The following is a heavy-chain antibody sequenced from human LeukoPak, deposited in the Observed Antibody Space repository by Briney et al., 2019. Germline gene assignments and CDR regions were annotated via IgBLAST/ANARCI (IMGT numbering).Heavy chain of an antibody. CDR3: AKTGAGIRGGYFDY. J-gene: IGHJ4*02. CDR2: NDSGGNT. Sequence: GGSLRLSCAASGFTFSSYAMGWVRQAPGKGLEWVSLNDSGGNTYYADSVKGRFTISRDNSKNTLFLQMSSLRAEDTAVYYCAKTGAGIRGGYFDYWGQGTLVTVSS. CDR1: GFTFSSYA. V-gene: IGHV3-23*01. D-gene: IGHD3-10*01.